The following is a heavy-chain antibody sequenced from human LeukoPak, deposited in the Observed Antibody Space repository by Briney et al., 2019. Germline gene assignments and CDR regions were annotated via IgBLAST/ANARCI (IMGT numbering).Heavy chain of an antibody. CDR3: ARGEVGYCSSTSCYREDY. V-gene: IGHV4-30-4*08. CDR1: GGSISSGDYY. CDR2: PYNSGST. Sequence: PSHPLALTSTLSGGSISSGDYYWSWIPKPPGKGRGWVGYPYNSGSTCYNPSRKSRVTISVDTSRNQFSLKLSSVTAADTAVYYCARGEVGYCSSTSCYREDYWGQGTLVTVSS. J-gene: IGHJ4*02. D-gene: IGHD2-2*02.